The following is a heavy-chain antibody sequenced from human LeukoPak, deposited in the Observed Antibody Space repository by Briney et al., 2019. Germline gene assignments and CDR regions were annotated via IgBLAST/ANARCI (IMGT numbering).Heavy chain of an antibody. CDR1: GGSISSHY. V-gene: IGHV4-59*11. D-gene: IGHD3-10*01. Sequence: SETLSLTCTVSGGSISSHYWSWIRQPPGKGLEWIGYIYYSGSTNYNPSLKSRVTISVDTSKNQFSLKLSSVTAADTAVYYCARDGSGSDYGMDVWGQGTTVTVSS. CDR2: IYYSGST. CDR3: ARDGSGSDYGMDV. J-gene: IGHJ6*02.